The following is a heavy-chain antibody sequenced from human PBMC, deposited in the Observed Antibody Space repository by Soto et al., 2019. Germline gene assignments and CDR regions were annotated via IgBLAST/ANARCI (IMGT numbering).Heavy chain of an antibody. CDR3: ARVRFGVPDNWFDP. CDR1: GGSISSYY. CDR2: TYYSGST. J-gene: IGHJ5*02. D-gene: IGHD2-2*01. V-gene: IGHV4-59*01. Sequence: SETLSLTCTVSGGSISSYYWSWIRQPPGKGLEWIGYTYYSGSTNYNPSLKSRVTISVDTSKNQFSLKLSSVTAADTAVYYCARVRFGVPDNWFDPWGQGTLVTVSS.